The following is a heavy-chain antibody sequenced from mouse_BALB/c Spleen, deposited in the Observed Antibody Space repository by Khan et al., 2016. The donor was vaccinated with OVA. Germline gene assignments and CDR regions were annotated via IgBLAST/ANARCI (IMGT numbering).Heavy chain of an antibody. Sequence: EVELVESGGGLVQPGRSLTLSCAASGFTFSGYGMSWVRQTPDKRLELVATINSNGGTSYYPDSVKGRFTISRDNAKNTLHLQMRSLKSEDTAMYYCARVYYRYDEGYWYFDVWGAGTTVTVSS. CDR1: GFTFSGYG. J-gene: IGHJ1*01. CDR3: ARVYYRYDEGYWYFDV. D-gene: IGHD2-14*01. CDR2: INSNGGTS. V-gene: IGHV5-6-3*01.